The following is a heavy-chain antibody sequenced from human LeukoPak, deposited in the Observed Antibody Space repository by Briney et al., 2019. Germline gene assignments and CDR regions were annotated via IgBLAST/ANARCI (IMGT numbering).Heavy chain of an antibody. D-gene: IGHD4-17*01. CDR3: ARAPGDYEAGGWFDP. V-gene: IGHV4-38-2*02. CDR2: IYHSGST. Sequence: PSETLSLTCTVSGGSISGYYWGWIRQPPGKGLEWIGSIYHSGSTYYNPSLKSRVTISVDTSKNQFSLKLSSVTAADTAVYYCARAPGDYEAGGWFDPWGQGTLVTVSS. CDR1: GGSISGYY. J-gene: IGHJ5*02.